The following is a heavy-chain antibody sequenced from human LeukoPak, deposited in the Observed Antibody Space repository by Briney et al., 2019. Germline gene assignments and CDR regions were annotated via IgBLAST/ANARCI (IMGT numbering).Heavy chain of an antibody. CDR3: ARRQDSSGYRTGYYYGMDV. CDR2: INPNSGGT. Sequence: ASVKVSCKASGYTFTGYYMHWVRQAPGQGLEWMGWINPNSGGTNYAQKFQGRVTMTRDTSISTAHMELSRLRSDDTAVYYCARRQDSSGYRTGYYYGMDVWGQGTTVTVSS. CDR1: GYTFTGYY. V-gene: IGHV1-2*02. J-gene: IGHJ6*02. D-gene: IGHD3-22*01.